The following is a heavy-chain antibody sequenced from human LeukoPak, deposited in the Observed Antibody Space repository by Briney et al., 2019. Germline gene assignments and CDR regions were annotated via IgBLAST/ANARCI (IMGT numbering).Heavy chain of an antibody. CDR1: GFTFSAYG. J-gene: IGHJ4*02. CDR3: AKDNYGGIFAS. CDR2: ISDTVRDT. Sequence: GGSLSLSCAASGFTFSAYGMSWVRQAPGKGLECVSHISDTVRDTWYANSVKGRFIISRDNSRDTVYLQMSSLRPEDTALYFCAKDNYGGIFASWGQGTLVTVSS. D-gene: IGHD4-17*01. V-gene: IGHV3-23*01.